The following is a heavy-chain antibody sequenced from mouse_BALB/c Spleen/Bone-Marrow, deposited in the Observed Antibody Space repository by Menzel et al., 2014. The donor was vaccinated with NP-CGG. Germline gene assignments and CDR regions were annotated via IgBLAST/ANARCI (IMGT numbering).Heavy chain of an antibody. Sequence: QVHVKQSGPELVKPGTSVKMSCKASGYTFTDYVVIWVEQRTGQGLEWIGEIYPGSGSTSYNEKFKDKATLTADKSSNTTYMQLSSLTSEDSAVYFCARGGNFAAMDYWGQGTSVTVSS. J-gene: IGHJ4*01. CDR3: ARGGNFAAMDY. CDR2: IYPGSGST. V-gene: IGHV1-77*01. CDR1: GYTFTDYV. D-gene: IGHD2-1*01.